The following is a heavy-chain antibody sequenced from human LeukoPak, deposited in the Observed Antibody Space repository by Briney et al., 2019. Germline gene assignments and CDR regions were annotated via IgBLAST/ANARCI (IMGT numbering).Heavy chain of an antibody. CDR2: ISSSSSYI. D-gene: IGHD2-2*02. V-gene: IGHV3-21*01. CDR3: ARDPLDCSSTSCYRRAFDI. J-gene: IGHJ3*02. Sequence: PGGSLRLSCAASGFTFSSYSMNWVRRAPGKGLEWVSSISSSSSYIYYADSVKGRFTISRDNAKNSLYLQMNSLRAEDTAVYYCARDPLDCSSTSCYRRAFDIWGQGTMVTVSS. CDR1: GFTFSSYS.